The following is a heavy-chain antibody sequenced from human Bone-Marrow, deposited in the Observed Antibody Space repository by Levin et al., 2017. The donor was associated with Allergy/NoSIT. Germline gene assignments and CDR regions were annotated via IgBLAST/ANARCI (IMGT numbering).Heavy chain of an antibody. J-gene: IGHJ4*02. V-gene: IGHV4-4*02. CDR2: MYHSGNS. CDR3: ARRTYGSSPGLDQ. Sequence: SQTLSLTCAVSGGSIYSSHWWTWVRQPPGKGLEWIGEMYHSGNSNYNPSLQSRATISVDKSKNQFSLNLTSVTAADTAVYFCARRTYGSSPGLDQWGQGSRVTVSS. D-gene: IGHD6-6*01. CDR1: GGSIYSSHW.